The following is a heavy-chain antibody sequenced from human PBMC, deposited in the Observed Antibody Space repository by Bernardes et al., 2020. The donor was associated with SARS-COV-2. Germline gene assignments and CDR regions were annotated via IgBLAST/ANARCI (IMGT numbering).Heavy chain of an antibody. J-gene: IGHJ3*02. CDR3: ARGAGATRDAFDI. D-gene: IGHD1-26*01. CDR2: IYHSGTT. Sequence: SETLSLTCAVSDYSISSDFYWGWIRQPPGKGLEWIGSIYHSGTTYYNPSLSSRASTSIDTSNKQISLRLTSVTAADTAVYYCARGAGATRDAFDIWGQGTMVTVSS. V-gene: IGHV4-38-2*01. CDR1: DYSISSDFY.